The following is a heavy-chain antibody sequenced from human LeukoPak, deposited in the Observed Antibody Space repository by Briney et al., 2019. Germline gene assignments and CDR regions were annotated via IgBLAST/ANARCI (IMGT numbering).Heavy chain of an antibody. J-gene: IGHJ4*02. V-gene: IGHV4-59*06. Sequence: SETLSLTCTVSGGSISSYYWSWIRQPAGKGLEWIGYIYYSGSTYYNPSLKSRVTISVDTSKNQFSLKLSSVTAADTAVYYCARGLGYCSGGSCYFPYYFDYWGQGTLVTVSS. CDR3: ARGLGYCSGGSCYFPYYFDY. CDR2: IYYSGST. CDR1: GGSISSYY. D-gene: IGHD2-15*01.